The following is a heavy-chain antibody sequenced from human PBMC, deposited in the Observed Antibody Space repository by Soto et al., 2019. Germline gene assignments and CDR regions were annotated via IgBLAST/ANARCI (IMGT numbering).Heavy chain of an antibody. CDR3: NSQRRCSGDDWGGPFDY. J-gene: IGHJ4*02. CDR2: IRSKAFGGTA. Sequence: EVQLVEPGGGLVQPGRSLRLSCTASGFTFGDSALSWFRQAPGKGLEWVAFIRSKAFGGTAQYDASVKGRFSISRDDSKSIAYLEMNSLKTDDTAVYYCNSQRRCSGDDWGGPFDYWGQGTLVTVSS. CDR1: GFTFGDSA. D-gene: IGHD5-12*01. V-gene: IGHV3-49*03.